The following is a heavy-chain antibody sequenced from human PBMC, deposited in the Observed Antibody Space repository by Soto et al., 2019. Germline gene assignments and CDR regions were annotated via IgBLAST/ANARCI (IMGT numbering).Heavy chain of an antibody. V-gene: IGHV1-18*01. CDR3: AREGYYSGSGSYSPPRYYGMDV. J-gene: IGHJ6*02. Sequence: ASVKVSCKAVGYTFINYDISWVRQAPGQGLEWMGWISDYNGNTYYEKEFQGRVTMTTDTSTRTAYMELKSLRSDDTAVYYCAREGYYSGSGSYSPPRYYGMDVWGQGTTVTVSS. CDR2: ISDYNGNT. CDR1: GYTFINYD. D-gene: IGHD3-10*01.